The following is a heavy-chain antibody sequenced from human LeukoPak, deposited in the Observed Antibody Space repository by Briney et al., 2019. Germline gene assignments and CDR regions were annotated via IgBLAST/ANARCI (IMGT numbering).Heavy chain of an antibody. CDR1: GFPFSSSA. CDR3: AKDVPYYDILTGYRDYNWFDP. V-gene: IGHV3-23*01. CDR2: ISSSSAGT. D-gene: IGHD3-9*01. J-gene: IGHJ5*02. Sequence: GGSLRLSCAASGFPFSSSAMSWVRQAPGKGLEWVSSISSSSAGTYYADSVKGRFTISRDNSKNTLYLQMNSLRAEDTAVYYCAKDVPYYDILTGYRDYNWFDPWGQGTLVTVSS.